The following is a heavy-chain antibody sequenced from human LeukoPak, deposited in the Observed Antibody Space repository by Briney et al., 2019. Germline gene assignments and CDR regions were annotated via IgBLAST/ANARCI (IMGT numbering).Heavy chain of an antibody. J-gene: IGHJ4*02. CDR3: AKDFGSGSYYLPFDY. D-gene: IGHD3-10*01. V-gene: IGHV3-23*01. CDR2: ISGSGGST. Sequence: GGSLRLSCAASGFTFSSYAMSWVRQAPGKGLEWVSAISGSGGSTYYADSVKDRFTISRDNSKNTLYLQMNSLRAEDTAVYYCAKDFGSGSYYLPFDYWGQGTLVTVSS. CDR1: GFTFSSYA.